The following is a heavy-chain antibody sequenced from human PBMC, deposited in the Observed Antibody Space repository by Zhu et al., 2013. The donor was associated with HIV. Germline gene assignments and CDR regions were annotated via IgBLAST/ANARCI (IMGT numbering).Heavy chain of an antibody. V-gene: IGHV1-2*02. J-gene: IGHJ4*02. Sequence: QVQLVQSGAEVKKPGASVKISCRTSGYTLTSALMHWVRQAPGQGLEWMGWIRPLSDGTIYEQKFRGRVTMTSDTSINTAYMELSGLTSADTAVYYCARTRMGAGYWSDYWGQGTLVTVSS. CDR2: IRPLSDGT. D-gene: IGHD2-8*02. CDR3: ARTRMGAGYWSDY. CDR1: GYTLTSAL.